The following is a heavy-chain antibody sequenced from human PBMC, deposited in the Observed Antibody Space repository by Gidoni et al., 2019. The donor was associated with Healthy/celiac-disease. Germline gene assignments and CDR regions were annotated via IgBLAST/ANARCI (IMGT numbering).Heavy chain of an antibody. CDR3: ARDRNHGQAPRSRITMVRGGGGMDV. Sequence: EVQLVESGGGLVQPGGSLSLSCAASGFTFSRSDMNWVRQVQGKGLEWVSYISSSGSTIYYADSVKGRFTISRDNAKNSLYLQMNSLRAEDTAVYYCARDRNHGQAPRSRITMVRGGGGMDVWGQGTTVTVSS. D-gene: IGHD3-10*01. V-gene: IGHV3-48*03. J-gene: IGHJ6*02. CDR1: GFTFSRSD. CDR2: ISSSGSTI.